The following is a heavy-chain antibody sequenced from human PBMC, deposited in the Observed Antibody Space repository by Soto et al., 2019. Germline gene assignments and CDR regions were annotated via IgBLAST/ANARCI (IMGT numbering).Heavy chain of an antibody. CDR3: ARGRLGLWSIAALNWFDP. Sequence: VQLVQSGAEVKKPGASVKVSCKASGYTFTSYDINWVRQATGQGLEWMGWMNPNSGNTGYAQKFQGRVTMTRNTSISTEYMELSSLRSEDTAVYYCARGRLGLWSIAALNWFDPWGQGTLVTVSS. V-gene: IGHV1-8*01. J-gene: IGHJ5*02. CDR2: MNPNSGNT. CDR1: GYTFTSYD. D-gene: IGHD6-6*01.